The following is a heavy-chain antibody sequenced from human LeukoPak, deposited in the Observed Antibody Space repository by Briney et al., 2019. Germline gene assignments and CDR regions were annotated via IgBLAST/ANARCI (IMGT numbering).Heavy chain of an antibody. CDR1: GDSISSYY. D-gene: IGHD5-24*01. CDR3: ARDSRARVEMATRAAFDI. V-gene: IGHV4-59*06. CDR2: IYYSGST. Sequence: SETLSLTCTVSGDSISSYYWSWIRQHPGKGLEWIGYIYYSGSTYYNPSLKSRVTISVDTSKNQFSLKLSSVTAADTAVYYCARDSRARVEMATRAAFDIWGQGTMVTVSS. J-gene: IGHJ3*02.